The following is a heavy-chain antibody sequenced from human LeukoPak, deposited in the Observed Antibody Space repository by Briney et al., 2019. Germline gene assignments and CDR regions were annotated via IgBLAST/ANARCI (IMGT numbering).Heavy chain of an antibody. CDR3: ARTTTVTTKWYFDL. J-gene: IGHJ2*01. CDR2: ISYDGSNK. CDR1: GFTFSSYG. D-gene: IGHD4-17*01. V-gene: IGHV3-30*03. Sequence: GGSLRLSCAASGFTFSSYGMHWVRQAPGKGLEWVAVISYDGSNKYYADSVKGRFTISRDNSKNTLYLQMNSLRAEDTAVYYCARTTTVTTKWYFDLWGRGTLVTVSS.